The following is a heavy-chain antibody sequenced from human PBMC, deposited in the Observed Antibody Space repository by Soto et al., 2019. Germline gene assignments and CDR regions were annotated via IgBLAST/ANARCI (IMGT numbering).Heavy chain of an antibody. V-gene: IGHV3-30*04. CDR2: ISYDGRNK. CDR3: ARDLVGGVSGYGMDV. J-gene: IGHJ6*02. D-gene: IGHD2-15*01. Sequence: GGSLRLSCAASGFTFSSYAMHWVRQAPGKGLEWVAVISYDGRNKYYADSVKGRFTISRDNSKNTLYLQMNSLRAEDTAVYYCARDLVGGVSGYGMDVWGQGTTVTVSS. CDR1: GFTFSSYA.